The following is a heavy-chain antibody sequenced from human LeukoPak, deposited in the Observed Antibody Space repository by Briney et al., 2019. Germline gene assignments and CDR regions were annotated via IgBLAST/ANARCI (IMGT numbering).Heavy chain of an antibody. CDR3: ARDLKDDGFGAGGSLGF. CDR1: GYTFTSNY. V-gene: IGHV1-2*02. CDR2: IDPNNGGT. D-gene: IGHD3-10*01. J-gene: IGHJ4*02. Sequence: RVASVEVSCKAFGYTFTSNYVHWVRQAPGQGLEWVGWIDPNNGGTYYAQHFQGRVTMTRDTSITTAYMELNSLTSDDTAVYYCARDLKDDGFGAGGSLGFWGQGTLVTVSS.